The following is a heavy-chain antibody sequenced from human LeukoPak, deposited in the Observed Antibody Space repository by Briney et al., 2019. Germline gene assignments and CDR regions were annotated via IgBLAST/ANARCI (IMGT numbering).Heavy chain of an antibody. CDR3: ATHSGTKSGIGSFDM. Sequence: GGSLRLSCAACGFTFSTYAMSWVGQAPGKGVEWVSSMSASGGSIYYPDSVKARFTISRYNSKSTLYLQMNSLRADDTANYYCATHSGTKSGIGSFDMWGQGTMVTVSS. D-gene: IGHD1-26*01. J-gene: IGHJ3*02. CDR2: MSASGGSI. CDR1: GFTFSTYA. V-gene: IGHV3-23*01.